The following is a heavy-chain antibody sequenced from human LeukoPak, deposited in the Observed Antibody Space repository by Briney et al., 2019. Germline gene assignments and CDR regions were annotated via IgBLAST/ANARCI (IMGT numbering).Heavy chain of an antibody. CDR1: GGSISSYY. D-gene: IGHD1-14*01. Sequence: PSETLSLTCTVSGGSISSYYWSWIRQPPGKGLEWIGEINHSGSTNYNPSLKSRVTISVDTSKNQFSLKLSSVTAADTAVYYCARPEIPPHGGYFDLWGRGTLVTVSS. J-gene: IGHJ2*01. CDR3: ARPEIPPHGGYFDL. CDR2: INHSGST. V-gene: IGHV4-34*01.